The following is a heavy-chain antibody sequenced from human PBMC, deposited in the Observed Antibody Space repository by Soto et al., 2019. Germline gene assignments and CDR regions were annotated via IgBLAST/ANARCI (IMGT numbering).Heavy chain of an antibody. CDR3: ARVQTPYYYGSGSDPGD. D-gene: IGHD3-10*01. V-gene: IGHV3-30-3*01. J-gene: IGHJ4*02. CDR1: GLTFSNYA. Sequence: QVPLVESGGGVVQPGRSLRLSCAASGLTFSNYAMHWVRQAPGKGLEWLAVISYDGSNKYYAGSMKGRFTISRDNSINTLDLQMNSLKAEDTAIYYCARVQTPYYYGSGSDPGDWGQGTLVTVSS. CDR2: ISYDGSNK.